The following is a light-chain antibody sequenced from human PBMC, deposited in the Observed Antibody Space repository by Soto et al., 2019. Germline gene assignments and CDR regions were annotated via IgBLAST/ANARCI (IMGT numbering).Light chain of an antibody. CDR2: SNH. CDR3: AAWDNSLNGYGV. V-gene: IGLV1-44*01. CDR1: GSNIGSNT. Sequence: QSVLTQPPSASGTPGQTVTISCSGSGSNIGSNTVNWYQQLPGTAPKLLIYSNHQRPSGVPDRFSGSKSGTSASLAISGLQSEDEADYFCAAWDNSLNGYGVFGGGTKLTVL. J-gene: IGLJ3*02.